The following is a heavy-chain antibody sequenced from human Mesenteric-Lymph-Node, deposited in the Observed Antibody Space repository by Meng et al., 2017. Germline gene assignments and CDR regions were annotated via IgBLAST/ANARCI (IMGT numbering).Heavy chain of an antibody. CDR3: ARGNTAMVGSEYFQH. J-gene: IGHJ1*01. CDR1: GYTFTSYY. Sequence: ASVKVSCKASGYTFTSYYMHWVRQAPGQGLEWMGIINPSGSSTSYAQKFQGRVTMTRDTSISTAYMELSRLRSDDTAVYYCARGNTAMVGSEYFQHWGQGTLVTVSS. CDR2: INPSGSST. D-gene: IGHD5-18*01. V-gene: IGHV1-46*01.